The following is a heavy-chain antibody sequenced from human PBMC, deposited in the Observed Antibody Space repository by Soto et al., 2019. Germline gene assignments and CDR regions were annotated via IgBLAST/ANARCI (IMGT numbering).Heavy chain of an antibody. CDR3: ARDLQAGTDNVNWFAP. CDR1: GFSISRSA. D-gene: IGHD1-1*01. CDR2: ISYDGSNK. Sequence: QVQLVESGGGVVHPGRSLRLSCAASGFSISRSAMHWVRQAPGKGPEWVAVISYDGSNKWYADSAKGRFTISRDNSKNTLYLHMTSLRGEDTAVYYCARDLQAGTDNVNWFAPWGQGTLVTVAS. V-gene: IGHV3-30*04. J-gene: IGHJ5*02.